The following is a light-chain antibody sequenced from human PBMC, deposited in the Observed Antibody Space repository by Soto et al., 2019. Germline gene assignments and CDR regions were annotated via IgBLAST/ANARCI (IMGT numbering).Light chain of an antibody. V-gene: IGKV3-20*01. Sequence: EIVLTQSPGTLSLSPGERATLSCRASQSVSSSYLAWYQQKPGQAPRLLIYGASSRATGIPDRFSGSGSGTDFTLTISRLAPADFAVLYCHQYGSSPTWTFGQGTKVEIK. J-gene: IGKJ1*01. CDR2: GAS. CDR1: QSVSSSY. CDR3: HQYGSSPTWT.